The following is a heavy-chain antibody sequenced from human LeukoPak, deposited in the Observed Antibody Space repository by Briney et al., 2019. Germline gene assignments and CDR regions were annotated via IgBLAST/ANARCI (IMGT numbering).Heavy chain of an antibody. CDR3: ARDDSSSWYEGNWFDP. D-gene: IGHD6-13*01. V-gene: IGHV3-74*01. J-gene: IGHJ5*02. Sequence: GGSLRLSCAASGFTFSGYWMHGVRQAPGKGVVWVSRIKSDGCSTTYADSVKGRFTISRDNAKNTLYLQMNSLSAEDTAVYYCARDDSSSWYEGNWFDPWGQGTLVTVSS. CDR1: GFTFSGYW. CDR2: IKSDGCST.